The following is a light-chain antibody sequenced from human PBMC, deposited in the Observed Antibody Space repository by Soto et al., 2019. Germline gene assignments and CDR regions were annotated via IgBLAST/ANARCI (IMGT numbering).Light chain of an antibody. CDR1: QSVYNN. J-gene: IGKJ1*01. CDR2: GAS. V-gene: IGKV3-15*01. Sequence: EIVMTQSPATLSVSPGERATLSCRASQSVYNNLAWYQQKPGQAPRLLIYGASTRATGIPARFSGSGSGTEFNFTISSLQSEDFAVYYCQQYNKWPRTFGQGTKVDIK. CDR3: QQYNKWPRT.